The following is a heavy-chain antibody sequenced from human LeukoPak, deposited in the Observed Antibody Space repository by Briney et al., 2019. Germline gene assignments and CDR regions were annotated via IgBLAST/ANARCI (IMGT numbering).Heavy chain of an antibody. CDR1: GGSMSTYY. J-gene: IGHJ6*02. CDR3: ARHSGWNVLYYGLDV. V-gene: IGHV4-39*01. D-gene: IGHD1-1*01. Sequence: SETLSLTCTVSGGSMSTYYWGWIRQPPGKGLEWIGSIYYSGSTYYNPSLKSRVTISVDTSKNQFSLKLSSVTAADTAVYYCARHSGWNVLYYGLDVWGQGTTVTVSS. CDR2: IYYSGST.